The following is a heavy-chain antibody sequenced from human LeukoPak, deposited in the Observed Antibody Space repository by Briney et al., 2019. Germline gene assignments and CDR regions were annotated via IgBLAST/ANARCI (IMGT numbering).Heavy chain of an antibody. CDR2: IYYSGST. Sequence: SETLSLTCTVSGGSISSYYWSWIRQPPGKGLEWIGYIYYSGSTNYNPSLKSRVTISVDTSKNQFSLKLSSVTAADTVGYYWARKLRGPGMFAPWGQGTLVTVSS. D-gene: IGHD4-17*01. V-gene: IGHV4-59*01. CDR1: GGSISSYY. J-gene: IGHJ5*02. CDR3: ARKLRGPGMFAP.